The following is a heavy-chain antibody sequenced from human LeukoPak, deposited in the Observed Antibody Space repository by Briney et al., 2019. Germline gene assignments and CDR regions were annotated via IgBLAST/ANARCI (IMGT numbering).Heavy chain of an antibody. Sequence: SGPTLVNPTQTLTLTCTFSGFSLSDTAVGVHWIRRPPGKALEWLALVYWNDDNKYSPSLRSRLTVTKDSSKNQVVLTMTNMDPVDTATYYCTHSSGWTTDFWGQEILVTVSS. CDR3: THSSGWTTDF. J-gene: IGHJ4*02. CDR1: GFSLSDTAVG. CDR2: VYWNDDN. D-gene: IGHD6-19*01. V-gene: IGHV2-5*01.